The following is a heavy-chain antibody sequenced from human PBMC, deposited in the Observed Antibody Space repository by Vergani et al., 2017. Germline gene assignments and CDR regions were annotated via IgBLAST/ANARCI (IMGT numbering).Heavy chain of an antibody. D-gene: IGHD3-10*01. CDR2: IYHSGST. V-gene: IGHV4-38-2*01. J-gene: IGHJ5*02. CDR1: GYSISSGYY. CDR3: ARTTYGSGSYYGVA. Sequence: QVQLQVSGPGLVKPSETLSFTCAVSGYSISSGYYWGWIRQPPGKGLDWIGSIYHSGSTYYNPSLKSRVTISVDTSKNQFSLKLSSVTAADTAVYYCARTTYGSGSYYGVAWGQGTLVIVSS.